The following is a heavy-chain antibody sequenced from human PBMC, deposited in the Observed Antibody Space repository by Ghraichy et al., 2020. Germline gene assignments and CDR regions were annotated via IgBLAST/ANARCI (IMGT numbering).Heavy chain of an antibody. CDR3: AKGRGETFDY. CDR1: GFTFAGYA. V-gene: IGHV3-23*01. CDR2: ITGSGTST. Sequence: ESLNISCAASGFTFAGYAMSWVRQAPGKGLEWVSAITGSGTSTYYADSVKGRFTISRDNSKNTLYLQMNSLRAEDTAVYYCAKGRGETFDYWGQGTLVIVSS. J-gene: IGHJ4*02.